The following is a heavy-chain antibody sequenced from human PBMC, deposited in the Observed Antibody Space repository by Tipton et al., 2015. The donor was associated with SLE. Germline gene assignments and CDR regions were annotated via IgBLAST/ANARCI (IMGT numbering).Heavy chain of an antibody. D-gene: IGHD2-15*01. J-gene: IGHJ4*02. Sequence: TLSLTCAVYGGSFSGYYWSWIRQPPGRGLEWIGSIYYSGSTYYNPSLKSRVTISVDTSKNQFSLKLSSVTAADTAVYYCARGGVVVVAAPSFDYWGQGTLVTVSS. CDR2: IYYSGST. CDR1: GGSFSGYY. V-gene: IGHV4-34*01. CDR3: ARGGVVVVAAPSFDY.